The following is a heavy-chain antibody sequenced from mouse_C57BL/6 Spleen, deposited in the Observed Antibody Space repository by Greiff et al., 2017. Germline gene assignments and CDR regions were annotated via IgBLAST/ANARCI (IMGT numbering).Heavy chain of an antibody. D-gene: IGHD1-1*01. Sequence: QVQLQQSGAELVKPGASVKLSCKASGYTFTSYWMHWVKQRPGQGLEWIGMIHPNSGSTNYNEKFKSKATLTVDKSSSTAYMQLSSLTSEDSAVYYCARGYYYGSSPAMDYWGQGTSVTVSS. V-gene: IGHV1-64*01. CDR1: GYTFTSYW. J-gene: IGHJ4*01. CDR2: IHPNSGST. CDR3: ARGYYYGSSPAMDY.